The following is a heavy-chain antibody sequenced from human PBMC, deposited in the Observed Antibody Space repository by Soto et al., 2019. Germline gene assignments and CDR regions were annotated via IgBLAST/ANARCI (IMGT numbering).Heavy chain of an antibody. CDR1: GLIFSDYH. CDR2: IRRKANSYTT. D-gene: IGHD6-19*01. Sequence: EVQLVESGGGLVQPGGSLRLSCAASGLIFSDYHMDWVRQAPGKGLEWVGRIRRKANSYTTEYAASVKGRFTISRDYSNNSLYLQMNSLKSEDTAVYYCAMLGGWSGGSSGMDVWGQGTTVTVSS. J-gene: IGHJ6*02. CDR3: AMLGGWSGGSSGMDV. V-gene: IGHV3-72*01.